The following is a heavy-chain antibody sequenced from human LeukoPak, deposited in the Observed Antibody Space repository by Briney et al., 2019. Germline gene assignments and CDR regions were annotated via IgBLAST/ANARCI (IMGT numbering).Heavy chain of an antibody. CDR1: GFTFSTYG. D-gene: IGHD3-10*01. J-gene: IGHJ6*03. CDR2: IRYDGSNK. Sequence: GGSLRLSCAASGFTFSTYGMHWVRQAPGKGLEWVAFIRYDGSNKYYADSVKGRFTISRDNSKNTLYLQMNSLRAEDTAMYYCARFPPASMVGEGGYYYIDVWGKGTTVTVSS. CDR3: ARFPPASMVGEGGYYYIDV. V-gene: IGHV3-30*02.